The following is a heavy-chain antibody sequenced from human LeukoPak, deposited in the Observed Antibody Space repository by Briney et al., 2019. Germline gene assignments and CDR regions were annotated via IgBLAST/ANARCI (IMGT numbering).Heavy chain of an antibody. Sequence: ASVKLSCKASGYTFTAYYMHWVRQAPGQGLEWMGWINPNSGGTTYAQTLQRRATMTRDTSISTAYMELSRLRSDATAVYYCARDYYDSSGFGPFDIWGQGTMVTVSS. CDR2: INPNSGGT. CDR3: ARDYYDSSGFGPFDI. CDR1: GYTFTAYY. D-gene: IGHD3-22*01. J-gene: IGHJ3*02. V-gene: IGHV1-2*02.